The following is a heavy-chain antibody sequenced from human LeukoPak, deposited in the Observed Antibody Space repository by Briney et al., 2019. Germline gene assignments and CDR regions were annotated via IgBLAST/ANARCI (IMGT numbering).Heavy chain of an antibody. CDR1: GFSFSTYS. V-gene: IGHV3-21*01. Sequence: GGSLRLSCAASGFSFSTYSMNWVRQAPGKGLEWVSSISRNSRYIYYADSMRGRFTISRDNAKNSLYLQMNSLRAEDTAVYYCARADWDTAMIDYWGQGTLVTVSS. J-gene: IGHJ4*02. CDR2: ISRNSRYI. CDR3: ARADWDTAMIDY. D-gene: IGHD5-18*01.